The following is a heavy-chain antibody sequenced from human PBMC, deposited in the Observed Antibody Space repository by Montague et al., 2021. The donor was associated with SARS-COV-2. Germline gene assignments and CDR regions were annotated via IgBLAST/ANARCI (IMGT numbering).Heavy chain of an antibody. D-gene: IGHD6-6*01. CDR1: GFTFSKFG. Sequence: SLRLSCAASGFTFSKFGMNWVRQAPGKGLEWVSTIDPAGGAAYYVDSVRGRFAISRDNSRNILSLRMDSLTADDTAVYYCASSNFFAYWGQGTLITVSS. CDR3: ASSNFFAY. V-gene: IGHV3-23*01. CDR2: IDPAGGAA. J-gene: IGHJ4*02.